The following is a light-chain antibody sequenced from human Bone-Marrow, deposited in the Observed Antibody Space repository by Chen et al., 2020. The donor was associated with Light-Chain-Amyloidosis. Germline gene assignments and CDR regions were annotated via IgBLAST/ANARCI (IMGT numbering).Light chain of an antibody. J-gene: IGLJ2*01. CDR2: STN. CDR1: TGALTSRYY. V-gene: IGLV7-43*01. Sequence: HTVLTQEPSLIVSPGGTVTLTCASSTGALTSRYYPNCFQQQPGQAPGARIYSTNHKHPWTPARFSGSLLGRKPALTLSCGQPEDEAQCYCLLYYGGARVFGGGTKQPVL. CDR3: LLYYGGARV.